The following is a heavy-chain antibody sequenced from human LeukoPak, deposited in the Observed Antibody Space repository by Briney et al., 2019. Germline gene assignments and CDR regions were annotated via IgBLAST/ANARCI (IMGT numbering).Heavy chain of an antibody. CDR1: EFTFTIYA. J-gene: IGHJ4*02. Sequence: GGSLRLSCADSEFTFTIYAMNWARQPPGRGLEGVSVISESGGRTFYADIVKGRFTISRDNSKRTLYLEMNSLRAEDTAVYYCAKRTGSGSGGLDCWGQGTLVTVSS. D-gene: IGHD3-10*01. V-gene: IGHV3-23*01. CDR3: AKRTGSGSGGLDC. CDR2: ISESGGRT.